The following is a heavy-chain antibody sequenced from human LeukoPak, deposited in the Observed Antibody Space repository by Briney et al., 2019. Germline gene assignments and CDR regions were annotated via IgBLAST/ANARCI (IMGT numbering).Heavy chain of an antibody. J-gene: IGHJ4*02. Sequence: PGGSLRLSCAAAGFTFSNYAMHWVRQAPGKGLEWVAVISYDGRNQYYADAVKGRFTVSRDNSKSTLYLQMNRLRGEDTAVYNCARYGAFLDYWGRGTLVTVSS. CDR1: GFTFSNYA. CDR3: ARYGAFLDY. CDR2: ISYDGRNQ. V-gene: IGHV3-30*04. D-gene: IGHD3-3*02.